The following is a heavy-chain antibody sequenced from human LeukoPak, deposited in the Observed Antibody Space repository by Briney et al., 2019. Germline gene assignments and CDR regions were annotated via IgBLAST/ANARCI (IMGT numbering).Heavy chain of an antibody. D-gene: IGHD1-1*01. J-gene: IGHJ4*02. CDR2: INPSGGST. CDR3: ARCAERIHDPENYFDY. V-gene: IGHV1-46*01. Sequence: ASVKVSCKASGYTFTSYYMHWVRQAPGQGLEWMGIINPSGGSTSYAQKFQGRVTMTRDTSTSTVYMELSSLRSEDTAVYYCARCAERIHDPENYFDYWGQGTLVTVSS. CDR1: GYTFTSYY.